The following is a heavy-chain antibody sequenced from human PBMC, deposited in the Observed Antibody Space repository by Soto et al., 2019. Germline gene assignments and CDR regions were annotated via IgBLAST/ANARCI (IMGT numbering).Heavy chain of an antibody. Sequence: TGGSLRLSCAASGFTFSSYSMNWVRQAPGKGLEWVSSISSSSSYIYYADSVKGRFTISRDNAKNSLYLQMNSLGAEDTAVYYCASLVAATDRRNYYYYYGMDVWGQGTTVTVSS. CDR3: ASLVAATDRRNYYYYYGMDV. J-gene: IGHJ6*02. CDR1: GFTFSSYS. CDR2: ISSSSSYI. D-gene: IGHD2-15*01. V-gene: IGHV3-21*01.